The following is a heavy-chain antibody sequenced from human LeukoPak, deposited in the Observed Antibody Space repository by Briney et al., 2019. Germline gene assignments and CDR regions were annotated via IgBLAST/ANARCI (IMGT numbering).Heavy chain of an antibody. Sequence: SVTVSFKASGGTFSIYAISWVRQAPGQGLEWMGRIIPILGIANYAQKFQGRVTITADKSTSTAYMELSSLRSEDTAVYYCARDGTVTTLNFDYWGQGTLVTVSS. V-gene: IGHV1-69*04. CDR2: IIPILGIA. CDR1: GGTFSIYA. CDR3: ARDGTVTTLNFDY. J-gene: IGHJ4*02. D-gene: IGHD4-17*01.